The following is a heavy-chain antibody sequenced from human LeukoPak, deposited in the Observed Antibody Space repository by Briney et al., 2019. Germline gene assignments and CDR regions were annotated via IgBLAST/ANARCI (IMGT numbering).Heavy chain of an antibody. V-gene: IGHV3-7*01. Sequence: PGGSLRLSCAAPGFTFSSYWMSWVRQAPGKGVEWVANIKQDGSEKYYVDSVKGRFTISRDNAKNSLYLQMNSLRAEDTAVYYCARDNLYGYWGQGTLVTVSS. CDR3: ARDNLYGY. J-gene: IGHJ4*02. CDR2: IKQDGSEK. CDR1: GFTFSSYW. D-gene: IGHD2-2*02.